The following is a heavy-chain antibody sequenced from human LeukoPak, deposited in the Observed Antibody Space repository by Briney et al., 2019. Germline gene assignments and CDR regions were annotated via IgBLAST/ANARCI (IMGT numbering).Heavy chain of an antibody. Sequence: GGSLRLSCAASGFTFSSYVMSWVRQAPGKGLEWVSYISSSGGTIYYADSVKGRFTISRDNSKNTLYLQMNSLRAEDTAVYYCAELGITMIGGVWGKGTTVTISS. CDR2: ISSSGGTI. V-gene: IGHV3-48*01. CDR1: GFTFSSYV. CDR3: AELGITMIGGV. D-gene: IGHD3-10*02. J-gene: IGHJ6*04.